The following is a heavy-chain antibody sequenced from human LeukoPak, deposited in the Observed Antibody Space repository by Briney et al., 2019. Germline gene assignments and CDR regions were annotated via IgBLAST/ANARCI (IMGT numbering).Heavy chain of an antibody. CDR1: GFTFSDYY. CDR3: ARKQLEIYYYYYMDV. D-gene: IGHD6-6*01. V-gene: IGHV3-11*06. CDR2: ISSSSSYI. J-gene: IGHJ6*03. Sequence: GGSLRLSCAASGFTFSDYYMSWIRQAPGKGLEWVSYISSSSSYIYYADSVKGRFTISRDNAKNSLYLQMNSLRAEDTAVYYCARKQLEIYYYYYMDVWGKGTTVTVSS.